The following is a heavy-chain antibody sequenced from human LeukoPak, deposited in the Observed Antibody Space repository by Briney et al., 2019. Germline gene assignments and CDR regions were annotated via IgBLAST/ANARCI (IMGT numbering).Heavy chain of an antibody. CDR3: ASDRYYYDSSGYRLYFDY. J-gene: IGHJ4*02. CDR2: IYHSGST. Sequence: SETLSLTCTVSGGSISGYNWSWIRQPPGKGLEWIGYIYHSGSTYYNPSLKSRVTISVDRSKNQFSLKLSSVTAADTAVYYCASDRYYYDSSGYRLYFDYWGQGTLVTVSS. D-gene: IGHD3-22*01. CDR1: GGSISGYN. V-gene: IGHV4-59*12.